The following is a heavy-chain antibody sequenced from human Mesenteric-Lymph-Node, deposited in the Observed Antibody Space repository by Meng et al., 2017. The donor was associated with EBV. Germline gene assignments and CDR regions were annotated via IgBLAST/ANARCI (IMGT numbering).Heavy chain of an antibody. J-gene: IGHJ4*02. Sequence: QVRLQESGPGLVKPSETLSLTCTVSGGSVSSGSYYWSWIRQPPGKGLEWIGYIYYSGSTNYNPSLKSRVTISVDTSKNQFSLQLSSVTAADTAVYYCARQNYDILTGYYSQPQWVDYWGQGTLVTVSS. CDR1: GGSVSSGSYY. D-gene: IGHD3-9*01. V-gene: IGHV4-61*01. CDR3: ARQNYDILTGYYSQPQWVDY. CDR2: IYYSGST.